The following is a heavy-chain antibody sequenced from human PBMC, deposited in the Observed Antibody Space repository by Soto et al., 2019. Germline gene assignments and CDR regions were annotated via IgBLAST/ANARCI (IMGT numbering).Heavy chain of an antibody. CDR2: INHSGST. V-gene: IGHV4-34*01. CDR3: AGPGYSSSNDAFDT. CDR1: GGSFSGYY. J-gene: IGHJ3*02. Sequence: QVQLQQWGAGLLKPSETLSLTCAVYGGSFSGYYWSWIRQPPGKGLEWIGEINHSGSTNYNPSLKSRVTISVDTSKNQFSLKLSSVTAADTAVYSCAGPGYSSSNDAFDTWGQGTMVTVSS. D-gene: IGHD6-13*01.